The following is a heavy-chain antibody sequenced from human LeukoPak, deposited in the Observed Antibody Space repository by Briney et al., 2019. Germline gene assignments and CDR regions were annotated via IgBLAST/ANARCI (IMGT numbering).Heavy chain of an antibody. CDR1: GYTFTSYA. CDR3: ARDWVSCSGGSCYSYYYYYGMDV. V-gene: IGHV1-18*01. J-gene: IGHJ6*02. CDR2: ISAYNGNT. D-gene: IGHD2-15*01. Sequence: GASVKVSCKASGYTFTSYAMHWVRQAPGQGLEWMGWISAYNGNTNYAQKLQGRVTMTTDTSTSTAYMELRSLRSDDTAVYYCARDWVSCSGGSCYSYYYYYGMDVWGQGTTVTVSS.